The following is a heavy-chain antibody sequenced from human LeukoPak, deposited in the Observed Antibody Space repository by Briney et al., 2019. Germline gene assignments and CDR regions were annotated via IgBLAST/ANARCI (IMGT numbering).Heavy chain of an antibody. CDR2: FDPEDDER. Sequence: GASVNVSCKVSVYSLTELSMHWVRQAPGKGLEWMGGFDPEDDERIHAQKFQGRVTMTEDTSTDTAYMKLSSLGSDDTAVYYCAIESMAGHFDYWGQGTLVTVSS. J-gene: IGHJ4*02. V-gene: IGHV1-24*01. CDR3: AIESMAGHFDY. CDR1: VYSLTELS. D-gene: IGHD6-19*01.